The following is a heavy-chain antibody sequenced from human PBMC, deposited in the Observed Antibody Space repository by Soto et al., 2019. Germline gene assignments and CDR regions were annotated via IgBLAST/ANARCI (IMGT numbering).Heavy chain of an antibody. V-gene: IGHV4-59*08. J-gene: IGHJ4*02. CDR2: IHYSGNT. CDR3: ARGHYDFWSGYFATIDY. D-gene: IGHD3-3*01. Sequence: PSETLSLTCTVSGGSISNYCWSWIRQPPGKGLEWIGYIHYSGNTKYNPSLKSRVTISSDTSKDQFSLKLTSMTAADTAVYYCARGHYDFWSGYFATIDYWGQGTLVTVSS. CDR1: GGSISNYC.